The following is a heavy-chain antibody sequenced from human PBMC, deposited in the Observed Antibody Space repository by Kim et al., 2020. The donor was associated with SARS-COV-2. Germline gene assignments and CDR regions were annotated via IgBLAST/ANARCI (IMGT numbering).Heavy chain of an antibody. CDR3: ARAPKGWECSSTSCYYYYGMDV. D-gene: IGHD2-2*01. CDR2: INAGNGNT. Sequence: ASVKVSCKASGYTFTSYAMHWVRQAPGQRLEWMGWINAGNGNTKYSQKFQGRVTITRDTSASTAYMELSSLRSEDTAVYYCARAPKGWECSSTSCYYYYGMDVWGQGTTVTVSS. J-gene: IGHJ6*02. CDR1: GYTFTSYA. V-gene: IGHV1-3*01.